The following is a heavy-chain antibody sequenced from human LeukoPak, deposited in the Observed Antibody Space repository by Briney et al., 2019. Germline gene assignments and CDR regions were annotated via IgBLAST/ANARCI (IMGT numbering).Heavy chain of an antibody. D-gene: IGHD5-12*01. J-gene: IGHJ4*02. CDR1: GYTFTSYG. Sequence: ASVKVSCNASGYTFTSYGISWVRQAPGQGLEWMGWISAYNGNTDYARKFQGRLTMTTDTSTSTTYMELRSLRSDDTAVYYCARDYRCSGYEFDYWGQGTLVTVSS. CDR2: ISAYNGNT. V-gene: IGHV1-18*01. CDR3: ARDYRCSGYEFDY.